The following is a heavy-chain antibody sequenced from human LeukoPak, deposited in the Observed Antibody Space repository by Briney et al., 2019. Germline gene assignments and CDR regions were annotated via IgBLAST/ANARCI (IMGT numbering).Heavy chain of an antibody. V-gene: IGHV3-49*04. CDR1: GFTFGDYA. J-gene: IGHJ4*02. D-gene: IGHD5-24*01. Sequence: PGGSLRLSCTASGFTFGDYAMSWVRQAPGKGLEWVGFIRSKAYGGTTEYAASVQGRFTISRDDSKSIAYLQMNSLKTEDTAVYYCARERVSGMAAPLDYWGQGTLVTVSS. CDR2: IRSKAYGGTT. CDR3: ARERVSGMAAPLDY.